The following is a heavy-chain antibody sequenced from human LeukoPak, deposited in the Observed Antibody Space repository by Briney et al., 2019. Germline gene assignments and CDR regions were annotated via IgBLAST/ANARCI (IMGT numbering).Heavy chain of an antibody. V-gene: IGHV4-39*07. J-gene: IGHJ4*02. D-gene: IGHD3-10*01. CDR1: GGSISSSSYY. Sequence: PSETLSLTCTVSGGSISSSSYYWGWIRQPPGKGLEWIGSIYYSGSTYYNPSLKSRVTISVDTSKNQFSLKLNSVTAADTAVYYCARYRGWVGESHFDYWGQGTLVTVSS. CDR3: ARYRGWVGESHFDY. CDR2: IYYSGST.